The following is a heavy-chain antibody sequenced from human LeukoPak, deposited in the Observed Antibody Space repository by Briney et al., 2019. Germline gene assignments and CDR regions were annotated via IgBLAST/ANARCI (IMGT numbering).Heavy chain of an antibody. CDR1: GFTFSSYA. CDR2: ISGSGGST. V-gene: IGHV3-23*01. CDR3: AKAFYYDILTGCFDY. Sequence: GGSLRLSCAASGFTFSSYAMSWVRQAPGKGLEWVSAISGSGGSTYYADSVKGRFTISRDNSKNKLYLQLNSLRAEDTAVYYCAKAFYYDILTGCFDYWGQGTLVTVSS. J-gene: IGHJ4*02. D-gene: IGHD3-9*01.